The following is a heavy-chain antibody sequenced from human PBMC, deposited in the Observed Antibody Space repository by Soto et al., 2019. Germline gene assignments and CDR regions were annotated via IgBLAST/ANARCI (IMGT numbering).Heavy chain of an antibody. CDR1: GDSVSSNSVG. Sequence: PSQTLSLTCAISGDSVSSNSVGWSWIRQSPSRGLEWLGRTYYRSKWYNDYAVSVKSRITINPDTSKNQFSLQLNSVTPEDTAVYYCASHYSSAWAFDDWGQGTLVTVSS. D-gene: IGHD6-19*01. J-gene: IGHJ4*02. CDR3: ASHYSSAWAFDD. V-gene: IGHV6-1*01. CDR2: TYYRSKWYN.